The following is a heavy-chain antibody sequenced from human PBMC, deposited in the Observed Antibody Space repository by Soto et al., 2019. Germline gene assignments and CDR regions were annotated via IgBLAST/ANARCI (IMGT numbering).Heavy chain of an antibody. Sequence: GGSLRLSCAASGFTFSSYGMHWVRQAPGKGLEWVAVIWYDGSNKYYADSVKGRFTISRDNSKNTLYLQMNSLRAEDTAVYYCARTPPREGYYFDYWGQGTLVTVSS. CDR3: ARTPPREGYYFDY. D-gene: IGHD1-26*01. CDR2: IWYDGSNK. J-gene: IGHJ4*02. CDR1: GFTFSSYG. V-gene: IGHV3-33*01.